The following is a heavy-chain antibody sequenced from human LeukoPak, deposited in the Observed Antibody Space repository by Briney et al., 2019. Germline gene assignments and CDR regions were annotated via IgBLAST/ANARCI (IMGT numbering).Heavy chain of an antibody. CDR3: SRYDSDTGDFDP. V-gene: IGHV4-4*07. Sequence: SETLSLTCTVSGGSISSYYWSWIRQPAGKGLEWIGRIYTSGSTNYNPSLKSRVTISVDTSKNQFSLKLSSVTAADTAFYYCSRYDSDTGDFDPWGQGTLVTISS. J-gene: IGHJ5*02. D-gene: IGHD3-10*01. CDR1: GGSISSYY. CDR2: IYTSGST.